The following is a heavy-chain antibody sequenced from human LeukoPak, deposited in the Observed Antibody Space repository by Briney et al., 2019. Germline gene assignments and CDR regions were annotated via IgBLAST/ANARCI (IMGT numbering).Heavy chain of an antibody. CDR2: INPNSGGT. D-gene: IGHD6-19*01. V-gene: IGHV1-2*02. J-gene: IGHJ5*02. CDR3: ARDDLGLDRIAVTGTFQIGWFGP. Sequence: GASVKVSCKASGYTFTSYYIHWVRQAPGQGLEWMGWINPNSGGTNYAQNFQGRVTMTRDTSINTAYMELSRLTSGDTAVYYCARDDLGLDRIAVTGTFQIGWFGPWGQGTLVTVSS. CDR1: GYTFTSYY.